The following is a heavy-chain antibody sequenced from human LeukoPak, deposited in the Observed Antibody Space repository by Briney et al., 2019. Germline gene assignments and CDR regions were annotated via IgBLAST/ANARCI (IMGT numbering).Heavy chain of an antibody. CDR1: GFTFSSYA. J-gene: IGHJ4*02. D-gene: IGHD4-17*01. Sequence: GGSLRLSCAASGFTFSSYAMSWVRQSPGKGREWVSSISGSGGSTHYADSVKGRFTISRDNSKNTLYLQMSSLRAEDTAVYYCATSPPRVDSGDQLDYWGQGTLVTVSS. CDR2: ISGSGGST. CDR3: ATSPPRVDSGDQLDY. V-gene: IGHV3-23*01.